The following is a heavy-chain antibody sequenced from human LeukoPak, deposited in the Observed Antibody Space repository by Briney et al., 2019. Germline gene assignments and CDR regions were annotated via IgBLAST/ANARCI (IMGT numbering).Heavy chain of an antibody. J-gene: IGHJ6*02. Sequence: GGSLRLSCAASGFTFSSYWMTWVRQAPAKGLEWVVNIKQDGSEKYYVDSVKGRFTISRDNAKNSLYLQMNSLRAEDTAVYYCARDFYGPYYYYGMDVWGQGTTVTVSS. CDR3: ARDFYGPYYYYGMDV. D-gene: IGHD4-17*01. CDR1: GFTFSSYW. V-gene: IGHV3-7*05. CDR2: IKQDGSEK.